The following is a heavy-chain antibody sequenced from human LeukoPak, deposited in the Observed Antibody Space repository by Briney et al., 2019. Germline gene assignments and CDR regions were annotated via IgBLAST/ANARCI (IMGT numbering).Heavy chain of an antibody. CDR3: ATKYCSSTSCYWYMDV. Sequence: RASVKVSCKASGYTFTSYGISWVRQAPGQGLEWMGWISAYNGNTNYAQKLQGRVTMTTDTSTSTAYMELSSLRSEDTAVYYCATKYCSSTSCYWYMDVWGKGTTVTVSS. CDR1: GYTFTSYG. V-gene: IGHV1-18*01. J-gene: IGHJ6*03. CDR2: ISAYNGNT. D-gene: IGHD2-2*01.